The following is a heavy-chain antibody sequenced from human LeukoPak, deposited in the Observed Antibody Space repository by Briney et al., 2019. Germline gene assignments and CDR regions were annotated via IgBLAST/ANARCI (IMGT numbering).Heavy chain of an antibody. D-gene: IGHD3-16*02. J-gene: IGHJ4*02. CDR3: ARDHDYVWGSYRYRVIDY. CDR2: IYYSGST. CDR1: GGSISGGGYY. Sequence: SETLSLTCTVSGGSISGGGYYWSWIRQHPGKGLEWIGYIYYSGSTYYNPSLKSRVTISVDTSKNQFSLKLSSVTAADTAVYYCARDHDYVWGSYRYRVIDYWGQGTLVTVSS. V-gene: IGHV4-31*03.